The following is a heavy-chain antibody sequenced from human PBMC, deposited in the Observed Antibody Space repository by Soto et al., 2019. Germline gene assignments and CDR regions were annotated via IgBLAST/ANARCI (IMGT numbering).Heavy chain of an antibody. J-gene: IGHJ4*02. CDR2: VYSAGSA. D-gene: IGHD1-26*01. CDR1: GGSISSYY. V-gene: IGHV4-59*01. Sequence: SETLSLTCTVSGGSISSYYWSWFRQSPEEGLEMIGYVYSAGSAIYNPSLSSRLSISLDTSNNQFSLRLSSVTAADTAVYYCARMPYTGSNPPFDYWGRGTLVTVSS. CDR3: ARMPYTGSNPPFDY.